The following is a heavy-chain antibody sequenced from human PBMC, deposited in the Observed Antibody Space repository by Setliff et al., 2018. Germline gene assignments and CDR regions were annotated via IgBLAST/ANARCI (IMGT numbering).Heavy chain of an antibody. CDR1: GYSISSGYC. Sequence: KASETLSLTCTVSGYSISSGYCWGWIRQPPGKGLEWIGNICHSGSTYYNPSLKSRVTISVDTSKNHFSLKLSSVTAADTAVYYCARLGSSSYYFDYWGQGTLVTVSS. CDR2: ICHSGST. J-gene: IGHJ4*02. D-gene: IGHD2-2*01. V-gene: IGHV4-38-2*02. CDR3: ARLGSSSYYFDY.